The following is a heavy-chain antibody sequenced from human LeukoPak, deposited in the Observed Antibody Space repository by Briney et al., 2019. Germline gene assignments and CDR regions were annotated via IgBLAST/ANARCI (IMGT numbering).Heavy chain of an antibody. J-gene: IGHJ4*02. V-gene: IGHV3-23*01. CDR2: ISGSGGST. CDR1: GFTFSSYA. Sequence: PGGSLRLSCAASGFTFSSYAMSWVRQAPGEGLEWVSAISGSGGSTYYADSVKGRFTISRDNSKNTLYLQMNSLRAEDTAAYYCAKDPPGIAVAPPDYWGQGTLVTVSS. D-gene: IGHD6-19*01. CDR3: AKDPPGIAVAPPDY.